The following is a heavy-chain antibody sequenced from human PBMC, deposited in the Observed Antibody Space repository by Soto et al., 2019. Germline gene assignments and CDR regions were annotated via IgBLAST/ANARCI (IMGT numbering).Heavy chain of an antibody. J-gene: IGHJ4*02. CDR3: ASRDPGTSVDY. CDR2: IYRTGST. D-gene: IGHD1-7*01. CDR1: GGSISSSSYYW. Sequence: KPSETLSLTCTVSGGSISSSSYYWWTWVRQPPGQGLEWIGEIYRTGSTNYNPSLKSRVTISLDKSENQFSLKVTSLTAADTAVYYCASRDPGTSVDYWGQGTLVTVSS. V-gene: IGHV4-4*02.